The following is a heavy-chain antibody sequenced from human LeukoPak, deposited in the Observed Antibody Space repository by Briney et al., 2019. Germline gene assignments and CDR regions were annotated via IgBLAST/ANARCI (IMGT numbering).Heavy chain of an antibody. V-gene: IGHV3-74*01. CDR1: GFTFSNYW. CDR3: ARDLSYSASGTYYAAWFDP. Sequence: PGGSLRLSCAASGFTFSNYWIHWVRQVPGKGLVWVSRINSDRSSTSYAESVKGRFSISRDNAKNTVYLQMNSLRAEDTAVYLCARDLSYSASGTYYAAWFDPWGQGTLVTVSS. D-gene: IGHD3-10*01. J-gene: IGHJ5*02. CDR2: INSDRSST.